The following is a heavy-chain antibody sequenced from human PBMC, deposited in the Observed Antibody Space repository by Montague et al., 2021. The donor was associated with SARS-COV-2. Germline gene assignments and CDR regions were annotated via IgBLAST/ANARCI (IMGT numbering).Heavy chain of an antibody. Sequence: TLSLTCTVSGGSISDGGYSWTWIRQHPGKGLEWIGYVYYSGSTFYNPSLKSRITISVDTSKNQFSLKLSSVTAADTAVYYCAREGGRIQLWLRGEVAFNFWGQGTLVTVSS. CDR1: GGSISDGGYS. J-gene: IGHJ3*01. CDR3: AREGGRIQLWLRGEVAFNF. V-gene: IGHV4-31*03. D-gene: IGHD5-18*01. CDR2: VYYSGST.